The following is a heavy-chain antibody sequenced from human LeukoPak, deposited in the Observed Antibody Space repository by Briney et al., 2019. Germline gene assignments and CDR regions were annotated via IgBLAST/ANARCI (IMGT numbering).Heavy chain of an antibody. J-gene: IGHJ4*02. CDR2: IIPIIGTA. CDR3: ARESENMIGPHFDY. CDR1: GGTFSSYA. Sequence: SVKVSCKASGGTFSSYAISWVRQAPGQGLEWMGGIIPIIGTANYAQKFQGRVTITADESTSTAYMELSSLRSEDTAVYYCARESENMIGPHFDYWGQGTLVTVSS. V-gene: IGHV1-69*13. D-gene: IGHD3-22*01.